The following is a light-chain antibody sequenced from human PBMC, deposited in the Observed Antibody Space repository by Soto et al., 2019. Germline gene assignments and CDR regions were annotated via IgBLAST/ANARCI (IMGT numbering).Light chain of an antibody. Sequence: ETVLTQSPATVSLSPGDRATLSCRASQSFNSIYLAWYQQKPGQAPRLLIYGASSRATGIPDRFSGSGSGTDFTLTISSLQPDDFATYYCQQYNSYSVTFGQGTRLEIK. J-gene: IGKJ5*01. CDR3: QQYNSYSVT. CDR1: QSFNSIY. V-gene: IGKV3-20*01. CDR2: GAS.